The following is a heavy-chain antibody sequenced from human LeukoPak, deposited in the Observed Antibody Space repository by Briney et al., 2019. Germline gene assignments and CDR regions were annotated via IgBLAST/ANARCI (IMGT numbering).Heavy chain of an antibody. V-gene: IGHV4-59*01. Sequence: SETLSLTFTGSGGSIRSYYWSWIRQPPGKGLEWIGYVFYSGSTNYNPSLKSRVTMSVDTSKNQFSLNLTSVTAADTAVYYCARSAFLVTAPGLYYFDYWGQGTLVAVSS. CDR1: GGSIRSYY. CDR3: ARSAFLVTAPGLYYFDY. D-gene: IGHD6-13*01. J-gene: IGHJ4*02. CDR2: VFYSGST.